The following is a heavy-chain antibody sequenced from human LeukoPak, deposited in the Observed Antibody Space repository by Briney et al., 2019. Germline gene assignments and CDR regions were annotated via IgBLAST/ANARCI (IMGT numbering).Heavy chain of an antibody. V-gene: IGHV1-69*05. CDR3: ARGYCSGGSCERMPLDY. CDR2: IIPIFGTA. D-gene: IGHD2-15*01. CDR1: GGTFSSYA. J-gene: IGHJ4*02. Sequence: GASVKVSCKASGGTFSSYAISWVRQAPGQGLEWMGGIIPIFGTANYAQKFQGRVTITTDESTSTAYMELSSLRSEDTAVYYCARGYCSGGSCERMPLDYRGQGTLVTVSS.